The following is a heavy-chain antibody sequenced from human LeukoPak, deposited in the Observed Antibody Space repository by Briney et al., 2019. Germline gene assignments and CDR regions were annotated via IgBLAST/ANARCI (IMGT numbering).Heavy chain of an antibody. CDR2: ISGSGGST. J-gene: IGHJ3*02. CDR3: AKETVVVVAATPGAFDI. Sequence: PGGSLRLSCAASGFTFSSYAMSWVRQAPGKGLEWVSGISGSGGSTHYADSVKDRFTISRDNSKNTLYLQMNSLRAEDTAVYYYAKETVVVVAATPGAFDIWGQGTMVTVSS. D-gene: IGHD2-15*01. CDR1: GFTFSSYA. V-gene: IGHV3-23*01.